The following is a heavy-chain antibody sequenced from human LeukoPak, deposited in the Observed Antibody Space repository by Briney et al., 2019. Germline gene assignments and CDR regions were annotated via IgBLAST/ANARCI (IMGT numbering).Heavy chain of an antibody. V-gene: IGHV1-18*01. CDR3: ARAGYYDSSGYYYGDY. Sequence: ASVKVSCKASGYTFTSYGISWVRQAPGQGLEWMGWIGAYNGNTNYAQKLQGRVTMTTDTSTSTAYMELRSLRSDDTAVYYCARAGYYDSSGYYYGDYWGQGTLVTVSS. CDR2: IGAYNGNT. J-gene: IGHJ4*02. D-gene: IGHD3-22*01. CDR1: GYTFTSYG.